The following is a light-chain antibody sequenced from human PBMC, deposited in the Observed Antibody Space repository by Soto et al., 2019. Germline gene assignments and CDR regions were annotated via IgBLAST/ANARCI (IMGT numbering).Light chain of an antibody. V-gene: IGKV3-15*01. CDR1: QSVGTK. Sequence: IVMTQSPATLSVSPGERANLSCRASQSVGTKLAWYQQTPGQAPRLLIYGASTRATGVPARFSGRGSGTEFTLTISSLQSEDFAVYYCQQYNSWPPWTFGQGTKVDIK. CDR3: QQYNSWPPWT. CDR2: GAS. J-gene: IGKJ1*01.